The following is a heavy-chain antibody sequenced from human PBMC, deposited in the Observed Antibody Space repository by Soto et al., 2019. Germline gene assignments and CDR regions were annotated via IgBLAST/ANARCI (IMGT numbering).Heavy chain of an antibody. J-gene: IGHJ4*02. CDR2: IIPIFGTA. V-gene: IGHV1-69*13. CDR1: GGTFSSYA. D-gene: IGHD3-16*02. CDR3: ARRTYYDYVWGSYRYTDYYFDY. Sequence: SVKVSCKASGGTFSSYAISWVRQAPGQGLEWMGGIIPIFGTANYAQKFQGRVTVTADESTSTAYMELSSLRSEDTAVYYCARRTYYDYVWGSYRYTDYYFDYWGQGTLVTVSS.